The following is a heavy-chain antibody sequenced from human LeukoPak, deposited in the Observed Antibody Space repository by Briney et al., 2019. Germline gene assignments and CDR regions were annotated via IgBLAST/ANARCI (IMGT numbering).Heavy chain of an antibody. CDR2: INHSGST. J-gene: IGHJ4*02. D-gene: IGHD2-2*01. CDR1: GGSFSGYY. CDR3: ARGYCSSTSCPWVDY. V-gene: IGHV4-34*01. Sequence: SETLSLTCAVYGGSFSGYYWSWIRQPPGKGLEWIGEINHSGSTNYNPSLKSRVTMSVDTSKNQFSLKLSSVTAADTAVYYCARGYCSSTSCPWVDYWGQGTLVTVSS.